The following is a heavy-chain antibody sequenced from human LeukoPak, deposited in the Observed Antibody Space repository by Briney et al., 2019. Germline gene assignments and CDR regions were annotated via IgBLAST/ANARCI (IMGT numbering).Heavy chain of an antibody. Sequence: SETLSLTCAVYGGSFSGYYWSWIRQPAGKGLEWIGRIYTSGSTNYNPSLTSRGTISVDPSNNQFSLMLSSVTAADTAVYYCASCWTSQGWFDPWGQGTLVTVSS. D-gene: IGHD3/OR15-3a*01. CDR2: IYTSGST. CDR1: GGSFSGYY. CDR3: ASCWTSQGWFDP. V-gene: IGHV4-59*10. J-gene: IGHJ5*02.